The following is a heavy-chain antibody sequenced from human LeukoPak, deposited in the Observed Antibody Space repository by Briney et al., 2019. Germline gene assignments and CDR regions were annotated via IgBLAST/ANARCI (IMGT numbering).Heavy chain of an antibody. CDR1: GFTFRDHA. Sequence: GGSLRLSCAASGFTFRDHAMHWVRQAPGKGLEWVAVTSYDGSNKYYADSVKGRFTISRDNSKNTLYLQMNSLRVEDTAIYYCAKDVRRCNGGCTWGQGTLVTVSS. CDR3: AKDVRRCNGGCT. CDR2: TSYDGSNK. J-gene: IGHJ5*02. V-gene: IGHV3-30-3*01. D-gene: IGHD4-23*01.